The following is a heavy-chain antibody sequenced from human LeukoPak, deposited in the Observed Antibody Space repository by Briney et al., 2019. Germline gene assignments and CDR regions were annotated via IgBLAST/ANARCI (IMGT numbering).Heavy chain of an antibody. J-gene: IGHJ4*02. V-gene: IGHV3-48*01. CDR3: ASGGVAWSNPGRLDN. Sequence: PGGSLRLSCAASGFTFSSYSMNWVRQAPGKGLEWVSYISSSSSTIYYADSVKGRFTISRNNAKNSLYLQMNSLRAEDTAVYYCASGGVAWSNPGRLDNWGQGTLVTVSS. D-gene: IGHD3-3*01. CDR2: ISSSSSTI. CDR1: GFTFSSYS.